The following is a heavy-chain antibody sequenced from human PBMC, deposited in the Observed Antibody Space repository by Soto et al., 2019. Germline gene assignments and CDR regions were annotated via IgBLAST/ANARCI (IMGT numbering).Heavy chain of an antibody. Sequence: EVQLVESGGGLVQPGGSLRLSCAASGFGFSNYEMNWVRQAPGKGLEWVSYITSSGGATMYADSVKGRFTIPRDNAKDSLYLQINSLRVEDTAVYYCARGDCKTSCYIGFWGQGALVTVSS. CDR1: GFGFSNYE. CDR3: ARGDCKTSCYIGF. V-gene: IGHV3-48*03. D-gene: IGHD2-2*02. J-gene: IGHJ4*02. CDR2: ITSSGGAT.